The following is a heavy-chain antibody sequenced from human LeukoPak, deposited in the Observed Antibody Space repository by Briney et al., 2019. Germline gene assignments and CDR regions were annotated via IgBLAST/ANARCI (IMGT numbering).Heavy chain of an antibody. J-gene: IGHJ4*02. Sequence: GASVKVSCKASGYTFTGYYMHWVRQAPGQGLEWMGWINPNSGGTNYAQKFQGRVTMTRDTSISTAYMELSRLRSDDTAVYYCARASFGVVIGVGYFDYWGQGTLVTVSS. CDR3: ARASFGVVIGVGYFDY. CDR2: INPNSGGT. CDR1: GYTFTGYY. V-gene: IGHV1-2*02. D-gene: IGHD3-3*01.